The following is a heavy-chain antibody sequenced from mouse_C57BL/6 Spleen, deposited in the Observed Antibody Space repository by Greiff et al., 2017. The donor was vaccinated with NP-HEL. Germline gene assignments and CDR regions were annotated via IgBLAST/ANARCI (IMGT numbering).Heavy chain of an antibody. CDR2: INPNNGGT. CDR3: ARADYYGSSYYFDY. D-gene: IGHD1-1*01. CDR1: GYTFTDYY. J-gene: IGHJ2*01. Sequence: VQLKQSGPELVKPGASVKISCKASGYTFTDYYMNWVKQSHGKSLEWIGDINPNNGGTSYNQKFKGKATLTVDKSSSTAYMELRSLTSEDSAVYYCARADYYGSSYYFDYWGQGTTLTVSS. V-gene: IGHV1-26*01.